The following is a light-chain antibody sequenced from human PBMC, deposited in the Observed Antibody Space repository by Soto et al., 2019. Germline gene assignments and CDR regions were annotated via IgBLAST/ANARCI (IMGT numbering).Light chain of an antibody. CDR2: TTS. Sequence: DIQMTQSPSSLSASVGDRVTVTCRASQSISTFLNWYQQKPGKAPNLLIYTTSTLHGGVPSRFSGRGSGTDFTLTISSLQPEDFATYYGQQSFTAPWTFGQGTRVEIK. V-gene: IGKV1-39*01. CDR3: QQSFTAPWT. J-gene: IGKJ1*01. CDR1: QSISTF.